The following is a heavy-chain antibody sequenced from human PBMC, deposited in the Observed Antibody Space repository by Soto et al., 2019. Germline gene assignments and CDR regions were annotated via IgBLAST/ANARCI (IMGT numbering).Heavy chain of an antibody. J-gene: IGHJ6*02. CDR2: INPSGGST. D-gene: IGHD6-6*01. CDR1: GYTFTSYY. CDR3: ARGGRIAARPRNYYYGMDV. Sequence: QVQLVQSGAEVKKPGASVKVSCKASGYTFTSYYMHWVRQAPGQGLEWMGIINPSGGSTSYAQKFQGRVTMTRDTPTSTVYMELSSLRSEDTAVYYCARGGRIAARPRNYYYGMDVWGQGTTVTVSS. V-gene: IGHV1-46*01.